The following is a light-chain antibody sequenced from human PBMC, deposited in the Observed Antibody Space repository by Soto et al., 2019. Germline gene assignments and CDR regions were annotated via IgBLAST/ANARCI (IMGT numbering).Light chain of an antibody. CDR2: GAS. CDR3: QQYGSSPPHT. J-gene: IGKJ2*01. CDR1: QSVSSSY. V-gene: IGKV3-20*01. Sequence: EIVLTQSPGTLSLSPGERATLSCRASQSVSSSYLAWYQQKAGQAPRLLIYGASSRATGIPDRFSGSGSGTDFTLTSSRLEPEDFAVYYCQQYGSSPPHTFGQGTKLEIK.